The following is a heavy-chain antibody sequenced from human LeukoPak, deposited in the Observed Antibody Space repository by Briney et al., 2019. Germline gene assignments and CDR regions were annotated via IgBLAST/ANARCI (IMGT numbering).Heavy chain of an antibody. V-gene: IGHV3-64*02. J-gene: IGHJ3*02. Sequence: GGSLRLSCAASGFTFSTFPMHWVRQAPGKGLEHVAAISGDGGSTYYVDSLKGLLTISRDNSKNTLYLQMGSLRAEDMAVYYCARGMTTVTHDALNIWGQGTLVTVSS. CDR3: ARGMTTVTHDALNI. D-gene: IGHD4-17*01. CDR2: ISGDGGST. CDR1: GFTFSTFP.